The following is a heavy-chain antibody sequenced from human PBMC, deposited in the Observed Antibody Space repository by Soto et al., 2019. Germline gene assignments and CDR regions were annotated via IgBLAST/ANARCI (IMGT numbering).Heavy chain of an antibody. CDR1: GGSISSSSYY. CDR3: ARVDSSTSCYTCYYYGMDV. V-gene: IGHV4-39*01. D-gene: IGHD2-2*02. CDR2: IYYSGST. J-gene: IGHJ6*02. Sequence: ASETLSLTCTVSGGSISSSSYYWGWIRQPPGKGLEWIGSIYYSGSTYYNPSLKSRVTISVDTSKNQFSLKLSSVTAADTAVYYCARVDSSTSCYTCYYYGMDVWGQGTTVTVS.